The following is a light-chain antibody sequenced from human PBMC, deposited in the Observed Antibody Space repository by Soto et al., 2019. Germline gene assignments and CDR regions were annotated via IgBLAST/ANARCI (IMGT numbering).Light chain of an antibody. V-gene: IGKV3-15*01. CDR1: QSINTN. Sequence: IWMTQYPATLSGSPGERATLSCRASQSINTNLAWFQQKPGRAPRLLIFGASTRATDIPASFSGSGSGTEFTLTISTLQSEDFAAYYCQHYNDRPPWTFGHGTKVDI. CDR2: GAS. CDR3: QHYNDRPPWT. J-gene: IGKJ1*01.